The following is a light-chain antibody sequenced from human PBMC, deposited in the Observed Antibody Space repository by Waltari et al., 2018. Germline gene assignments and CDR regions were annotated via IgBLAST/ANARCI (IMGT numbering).Light chain of an antibody. CDR3: QQYYYSPSA. V-gene: IGKV4-1*01. J-gene: IGKJ4*01. CDR2: WAA. CDR1: QTVFYSSTKTNY. Sequence: DVVMTQSPDSLAVSLGERATINCKSSQTVFYSSTKTNYLAWDQQKPGQPPQLLFSWAATRESVVPDRFSGSGPGTDFTLTISSLQAEDVAVYYCQQYYYSPSAFGGGTKVEI.